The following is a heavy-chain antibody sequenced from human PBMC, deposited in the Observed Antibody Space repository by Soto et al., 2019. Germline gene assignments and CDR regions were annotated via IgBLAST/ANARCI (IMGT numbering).Heavy chain of an antibody. D-gene: IGHD3-3*01. CDR2: IDPSDSAT. J-gene: IGHJ6*02. V-gene: IGHV5-10-1*01. CDR3: ALPLHYDFWGRLVNYGMDV. Sequence: GESLKISCKGSGYSFGNYWMTWVRQMAGEGLEWMGRIDPSDSATDYSPSFQGHVTMSVDKSINTAYLRWSGLEASDTAIYYCALPLHYDFWGRLVNYGMDVWGPGTTVTVSS. CDR1: GYSFGNYW.